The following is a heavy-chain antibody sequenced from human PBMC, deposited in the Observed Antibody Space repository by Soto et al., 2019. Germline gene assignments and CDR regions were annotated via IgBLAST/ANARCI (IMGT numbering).Heavy chain of an antibody. J-gene: IGHJ4*02. Sequence: QVQLVQSGAEVKKPGSSVKVSCKASGGTFSSYTISWVRQAPGQGLEWMGRIIPILGIANYAQKFQGRLTITADKSTSTAYMELSSLRSEDTAVYYCASLATADTLDYWGQGTLVTVSS. V-gene: IGHV1-69*02. D-gene: IGHD6-13*01. CDR1: GGTFSSYT. CDR2: IIPILGIA. CDR3: ASLATADTLDY.